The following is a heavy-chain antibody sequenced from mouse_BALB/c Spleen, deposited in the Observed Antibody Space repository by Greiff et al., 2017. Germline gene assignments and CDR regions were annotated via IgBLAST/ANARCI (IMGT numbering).Heavy chain of an antibody. CDR1: GFTFSSFG. J-gene: IGHJ2*01. D-gene: IGHD2-2*01. V-gene: IGHV5-17*02. Sequence: EVQGVESGGGLVQPGGSRKLSCAASGFTFSSFGMHWVRQAPEKGLEWVAYISSGSSTIYYADTVKGRFTISRDNPKNTLFLQMTSLRSEDTAMYYCARRGGYDGPFDYWGQGTTLTVSS. CDR3: ARRGGYDGPFDY. CDR2: ISSGSSTI.